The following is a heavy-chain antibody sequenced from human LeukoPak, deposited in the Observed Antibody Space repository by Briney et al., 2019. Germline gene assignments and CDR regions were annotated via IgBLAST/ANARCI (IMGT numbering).Heavy chain of an antibody. V-gene: IGHV3-23*01. CDR2: ISGSGGST. CDR3: AKGLPGFGDLLDVWNY. Sequence: GGSLRLSCAASGFTFSSYAMSWVRQAPGKGLEWVSGISGSGGSTYYGDSVKGRLTISRDNSKATLYLQMNILGAEDTAVYYCAKGLPGFGDLLDVWNYWGQGILVTVSS. J-gene: IGHJ4*02. CDR1: GFTFSSYA. D-gene: IGHD3-10*01.